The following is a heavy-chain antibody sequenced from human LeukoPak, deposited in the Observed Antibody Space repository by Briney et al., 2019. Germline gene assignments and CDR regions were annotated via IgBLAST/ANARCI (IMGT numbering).Heavy chain of an antibody. V-gene: IGHV1-18*01. CDR2: IRVYNGNT. J-gene: IGHJ6*03. Sequence: GASVKVSCKASGYTFTSYGISWVRQAPGQGLEWMGWIRVYNGNTNYAQKLQGRVTMTTDTSTSTAYMELNRLRSGDTAVYYCARGGGFSYGDRYYYYYMDVWGKGTTVTISS. D-gene: IGHD5-18*01. CDR1: GYTFTSYG. CDR3: ARGGGFSYGDRYYYYYMDV.